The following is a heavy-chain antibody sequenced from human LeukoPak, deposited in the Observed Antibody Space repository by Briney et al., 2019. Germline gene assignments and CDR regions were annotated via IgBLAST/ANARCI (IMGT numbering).Heavy chain of an antibody. CDR1: GRFVNSSSYF. CDR3: ARIVGYSYGYSDY. J-gene: IGHJ4*02. V-gene: IGHV4-39*01. D-gene: IGHD5-18*01. CDR2: IYYSVGT. Sequence: PSETLSLTCTVSGRFVNSSSYFWGWIRQPPGKGLEWIGSIYYSVGTYYNPSLNRRVTRSLHTSKNQFSLKLSSVTAADTAVYYCARIVGYSYGYSDYWGQGNLVTVSS.